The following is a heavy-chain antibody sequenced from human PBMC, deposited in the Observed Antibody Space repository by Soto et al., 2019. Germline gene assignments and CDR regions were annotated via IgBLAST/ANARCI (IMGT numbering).Heavy chain of an antibody. CDR3: ARESDSGSYYFDQ. CDR1: GGSISSFTYY. CDR2: IYYSEST. V-gene: IGHV4-39*07. Sequence: SETLSLTCSVSGGSISSFTYYWGWIRQPPGKGLEWIGYIYYSESTYYNPSLKSRVTISVDTSKNQFSLRMSSVTAADTAVYYWARESDSGSYYFDQWGRGTMVTVDS. J-gene: IGHJ4*02. D-gene: IGHD3-10*01.